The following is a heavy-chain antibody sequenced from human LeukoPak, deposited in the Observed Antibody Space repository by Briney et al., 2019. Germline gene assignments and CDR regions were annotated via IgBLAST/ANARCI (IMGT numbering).Heavy chain of an antibody. CDR3: AKDQGIQLWLKYFQH. D-gene: IGHD5-18*01. V-gene: IGHV3-23*01. CDR1: GFIFRSYE. J-gene: IGHJ1*01. CDR2: ISGSGGTT. Sequence: QPGGSLRLSCAASGFIFRSYEMSWVRQAPGKGLEWVSAISGSGGTTLYADSVKGRFTISRDNSKSTLYLQMNSLRAEDTAVYYCAKDQGIQLWLKYFQHWGQGTLVTVSS.